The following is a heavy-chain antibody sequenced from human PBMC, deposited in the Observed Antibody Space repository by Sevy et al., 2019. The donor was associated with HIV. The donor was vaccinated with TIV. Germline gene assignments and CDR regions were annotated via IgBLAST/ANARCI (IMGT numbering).Heavy chain of an antibody. J-gene: IGHJ6*02. D-gene: IGHD5-18*01. V-gene: IGHV4-4*07. CDR3: GSRGYVVSPTPPQIKYGMDV. Sequence: SESLSLTCTVSGGSISSYYWSWIRQPAGKGLEWVGRIYTSGSTNYNPSLKSRVTMSVDTSKNQFSLKLSSVTAADTAVYYSGSRGYVVSPTPPQIKYGMDVWGQGTTVTVSS. CDR1: GGSISSYY. CDR2: IYTSGST.